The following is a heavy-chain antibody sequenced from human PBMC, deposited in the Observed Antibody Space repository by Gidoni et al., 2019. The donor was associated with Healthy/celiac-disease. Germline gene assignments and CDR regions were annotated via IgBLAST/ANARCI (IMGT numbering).Heavy chain of an antibody. Sequence: QLQLQESGPGLVKPSETLSLTCTLSGGSISSSSYYWAWIRQPPGKGLEWIGSIYYSGSTYYNPSLKSRVTISVDTSKNQFSLKLSSVTAADTAVYYCARRAEVWGSYRQPFDYWGQGTLVTVSS. V-gene: IGHV4-39*01. D-gene: IGHD3-16*02. CDR2: IYYSGST. CDR1: GGSISSSSYY. CDR3: ARRAEVWGSYRQPFDY. J-gene: IGHJ4*02.